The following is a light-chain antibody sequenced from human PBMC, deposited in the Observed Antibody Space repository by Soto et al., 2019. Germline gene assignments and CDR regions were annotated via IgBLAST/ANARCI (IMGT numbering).Light chain of an antibody. Sequence: QSVLTQPPSASGSPGQSVTISCTGTSSDVGGYNYVSWYQHHPGKAPKLIIYEVYKRPSGVPDRFSGSKSGNTAALTVSGLQAEDEADYYCSSYVGTNRYVFGTGPSSPS. CDR2: EVY. CDR3: SSYVGTNRYV. CDR1: SSDVGGYNY. V-gene: IGLV2-8*01. J-gene: IGLJ1*01.